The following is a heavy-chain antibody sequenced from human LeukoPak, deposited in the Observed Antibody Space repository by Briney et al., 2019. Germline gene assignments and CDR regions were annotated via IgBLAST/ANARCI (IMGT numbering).Heavy chain of an antibody. CDR3: TRSWDPNYYYYYGMDV. CDR1: GGSVSSGTYY. J-gene: IGHJ6*02. CDR2: IYYSGST. Sequence: NPSETLSLTCTVSGGSVSSGTYYWSWIRQPPGEGLEWIGYIYYSGSTNCNPSLKSRVTVSVDTSKNQCSLKLSSVTAADTAVYYCTRSWDPNYYYYYGMDVWGQGTTVTVSS. D-gene: IGHD6-13*01. V-gene: IGHV4-61*01.